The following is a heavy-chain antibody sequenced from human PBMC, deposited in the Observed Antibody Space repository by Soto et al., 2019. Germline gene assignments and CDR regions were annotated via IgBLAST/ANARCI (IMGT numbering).Heavy chain of an antibody. CDR3: ARGVCSGGSCYSVLFDY. V-gene: IGHV4-30-2*01. CDR1: GGSISSGGYS. CDR2: IYHSGST. D-gene: IGHD2-15*01. J-gene: IGHJ4*02. Sequence: QLQLQESGSGLVKPSQTLSLTCAVSGGSISSGGYSWSWIRQPPGKGLEWIGNIYHSGSTYYNPSLKSRVTISVDRSKNQFSLKLSSVTAADTAVYYCARGVCSGGSCYSVLFDYWGQGTLVTVSS.